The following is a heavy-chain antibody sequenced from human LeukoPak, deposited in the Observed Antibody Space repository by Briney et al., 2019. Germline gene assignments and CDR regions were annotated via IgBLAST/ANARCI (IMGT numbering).Heavy chain of an antibody. V-gene: IGHV3-11*06. Sequence: GRSLRLSCAASGFTFDDYAMHWVRQAPGKGLEWISYIGISSGNTKYADSVKGRFTISRDKARNSLYLQMNSLRVEDTAMYYCARDHRYAFDNWGHGTLVTVSS. D-gene: IGHD5-12*01. CDR1: GFTFDDYA. J-gene: IGHJ4*01. CDR3: ARDHRYAFDN. CDR2: IGISSGNT.